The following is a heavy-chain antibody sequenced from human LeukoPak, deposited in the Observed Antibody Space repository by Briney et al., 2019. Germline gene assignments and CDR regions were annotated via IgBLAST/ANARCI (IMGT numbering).Heavy chain of an antibody. V-gene: IGHV3-48*02. CDR3: ARDSGNHYDQLDC. CDR1: GFTFSYYS. J-gene: IGHJ4*02. D-gene: IGHD1-26*01. Sequence: GGSLRLSRAASGFTFSYYSLNWVRQAPGKGLERVSYISVGGSRTSYADSVQGRFIMSRNDAKNSVYLQMNSLRDEDTAVYYCARDSGNHYDQLDCWGQGTLVTVSS. CDR2: ISVGGSRT.